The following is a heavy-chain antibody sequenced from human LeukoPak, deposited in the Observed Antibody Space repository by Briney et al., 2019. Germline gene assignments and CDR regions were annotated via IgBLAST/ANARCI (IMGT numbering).Heavy chain of an antibody. J-gene: IGHJ4*02. D-gene: IGHD3-22*01. CDR3: ARDLSADYYDSSGQKGYYFDY. CDR1: GGSFSGYY. CDR2: INHSGST. V-gene: IGHV4-34*01. Sequence: TSETLSLTCAVYGGSFSGYYWSWIRQPPGKGLEWIGEINHSGSTNYNPSLKSRVTISVDTSKNQFSLKLSSVTAADTAVYYCARDLSADYYDSSGQKGYYFDYWGQGTLVTVSS.